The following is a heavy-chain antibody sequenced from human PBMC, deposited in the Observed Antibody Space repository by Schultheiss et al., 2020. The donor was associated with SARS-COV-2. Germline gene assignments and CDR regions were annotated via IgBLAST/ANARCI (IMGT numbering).Heavy chain of an antibody. CDR3: ARDPPRWGAAPHVDVRFDP. CDR2: IYYSGST. J-gene: IGHJ5*02. D-gene: IGHD6-13*01. Sequence: SETLSLTCTVSGGSISSSSYYWSWIRQHPGKGLEWIGYIYYSGSTYYNPSLKSLVTISVDTSKNQFSLKLSSVTAADTAVYYCARDPPRWGAAPHVDVRFDPWGQGTVVTVSS. CDR1: GGSISSSSYY. V-gene: IGHV4-31*01.